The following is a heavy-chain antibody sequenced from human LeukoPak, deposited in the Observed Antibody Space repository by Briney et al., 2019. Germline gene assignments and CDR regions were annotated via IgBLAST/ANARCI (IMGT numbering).Heavy chain of an antibody. Sequence: GGSLRLSCAASGFTFSSYGMSWVRQAPGKGLEWVSAISGSGGSTYYADSVKGRFTISRDNSKNTLYLQMNSLRAEDKAVYYCAKSRSVTSANWFDPWGQGTLVTVSS. D-gene: IGHD3-10*01. CDR3: AKSRSVTSANWFDP. CDR1: GFTFSSYG. V-gene: IGHV3-23*01. J-gene: IGHJ5*02. CDR2: ISGSGGST.